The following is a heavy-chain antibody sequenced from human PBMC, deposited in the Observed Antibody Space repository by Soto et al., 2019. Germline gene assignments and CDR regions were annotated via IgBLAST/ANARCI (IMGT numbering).Heavy chain of an antibody. CDR1: GFTFTSSA. V-gene: IGHV1-58*01. Sequence: GASVKVSCKASGFTFTSSAVQWVRQARGQRLEWIGWIVVGSGNTNYAQKFQERVTITRDMSTSTAHMELSSLRSEDTAVYYCAATAVVVTANLNDAFDIWGQGTMVTVSS. J-gene: IGHJ3*02. CDR3: AATAVVVTANLNDAFDI. CDR2: IVVGSGNT. D-gene: IGHD2-21*02.